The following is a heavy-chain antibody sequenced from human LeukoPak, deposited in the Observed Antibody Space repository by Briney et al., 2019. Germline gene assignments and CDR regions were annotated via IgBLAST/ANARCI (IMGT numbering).Heavy chain of an antibody. Sequence: PSETLSLTCTVSGYSISSTYCWGWIRQPPGKGLEWIGRVCHSGSTYYNPSLKSRVSISVDTSKNQFSLKLSSVTAADTAVYYCARGPHGSFIAAAGDDAFDIWGQGTMVTVSS. J-gene: IGHJ3*02. CDR2: VCHSGST. CDR1: GYSISSTYC. D-gene: IGHD6-13*01. CDR3: ARGPHGSFIAAAGDDAFDI. V-gene: IGHV4-38-2*02.